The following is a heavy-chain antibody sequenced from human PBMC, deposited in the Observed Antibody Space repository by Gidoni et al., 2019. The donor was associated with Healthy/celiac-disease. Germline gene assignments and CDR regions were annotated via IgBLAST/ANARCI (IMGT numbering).Heavy chain of an antibody. CDR3: AKDRGYCTNGVSYYYYYGMDV. CDR1: GFTFSSYA. V-gene: IGHV3-23*01. J-gene: IGHJ6*02. D-gene: IGHD2-8*01. Sequence: EVQLLESGGGLVQPGGSLRLSCAASGFTFSSYAMSWVRQAPGKGLDWVSAISGSGGSTYYADSVKGRFTISRDNSKNTLYLQMNSLRAEDTAVYYCAKDRGYCTNGVSYYYYYGMDVWGQGTTVTVSS. CDR2: ISGSGGST.